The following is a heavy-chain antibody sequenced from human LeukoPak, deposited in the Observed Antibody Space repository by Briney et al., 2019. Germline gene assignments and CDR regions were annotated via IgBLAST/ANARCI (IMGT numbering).Heavy chain of an antibody. CDR3: ARVLGRLGELSCDY. Sequence: PGGSLRLSCAASGFTFSSYAMSWVRQAPGKGLEWVSAISGSGGSTYYADSVKGRFTISRDNSKNTLYLQMNSLRAEDTAVYYCARVLGRLGELSCDYWGQGTLVTVSS. D-gene: IGHD3-16*02. V-gene: IGHV3-23*01. J-gene: IGHJ4*02. CDR2: ISGSGGST. CDR1: GFTFSSYA.